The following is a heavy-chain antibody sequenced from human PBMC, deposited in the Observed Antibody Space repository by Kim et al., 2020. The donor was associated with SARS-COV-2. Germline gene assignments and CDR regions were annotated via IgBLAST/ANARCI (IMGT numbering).Heavy chain of an antibody. Sequence: DSVKGRFTISRDNSKNTLYLQMNSLRDEDTAVYYCAKDIGALMVSGTTDYWGQGTLVTVSS. V-gene: IGHV3-23*01. J-gene: IGHJ4*03. D-gene: IGHD2-8*01. CDR3: AKDIGALMVSGTTDY.